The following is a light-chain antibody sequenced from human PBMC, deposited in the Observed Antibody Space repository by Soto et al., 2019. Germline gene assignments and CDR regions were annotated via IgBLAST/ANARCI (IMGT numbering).Light chain of an antibody. Sequence: QSVLTQPPSVSGAPGQRVTISCTGSSSNIGAGYDVHWYQQLPGTAPKLLIYGNSNRPSGVPDRFSGSKSGTSASLAITGLKDEAEADYYCQSYDSSLDVVFGGGTKLTVL. CDR3: QSYDSSLDVV. CDR2: GNS. J-gene: IGLJ2*01. V-gene: IGLV1-40*01. CDR1: SSNIGAGYD.